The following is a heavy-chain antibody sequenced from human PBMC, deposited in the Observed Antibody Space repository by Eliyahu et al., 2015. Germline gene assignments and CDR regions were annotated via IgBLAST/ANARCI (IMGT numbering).Heavy chain of an antibody. CDR1: GFIFSSDW. CDR3: ARETWFRLDG. J-gene: IGHJ4*02. CDR2: IKPDGTEG. Sequence: EVQLVESGGGLVQPGESLRLSCAVSGFIFSSDWMSWVRQAPGKGLEWVAKIKPDGTEGYYVDSVKGRFTISRDNAKNSLYLQMNSLRDEDTAVYYCARETWFRLDGWGQGTLVTVSS. V-gene: IGHV3-7*04. D-gene: IGHD3-10*01.